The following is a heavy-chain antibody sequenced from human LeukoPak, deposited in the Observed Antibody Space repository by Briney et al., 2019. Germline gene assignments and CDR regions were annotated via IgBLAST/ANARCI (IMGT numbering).Heavy chain of an antibody. Sequence: PGRSLRLSCAASGFTFSSYGMHWVRQAPGKGLEWVAVIWYDGSNKYYADSVKGRFTISRDNSKNTLYLQMNSLRAEDTAVYYCARVGGEYYYGMDVWGQGTTVTVSS. V-gene: IGHV3-33*01. J-gene: IGHJ6*02. CDR3: ARVGGEYYYGMDV. CDR1: GFTFSSYG. CDR2: IWYDGSNK. D-gene: IGHD1-26*01.